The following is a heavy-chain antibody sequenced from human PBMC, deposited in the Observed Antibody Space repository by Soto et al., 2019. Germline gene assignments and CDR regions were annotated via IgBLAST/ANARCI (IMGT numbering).Heavy chain of an antibody. J-gene: IGHJ4*02. CDR3: ATPVVPFLAWTTDS. CDR2: ITNGGTTI. V-gene: IGHV3-48*02. Sequence: PGGSLRRSCAASVFTFMSYSMNLVRQAPGKGLEWISYITNGGTTIYYADSVKGRFTISRDNAKNSLYLHMNSLRDDDAAVYYCATPVVPFLAWTTDSWGQGNLVTVSS. D-gene: IGHD3-3*02. CDR1: VFTFMSYS.